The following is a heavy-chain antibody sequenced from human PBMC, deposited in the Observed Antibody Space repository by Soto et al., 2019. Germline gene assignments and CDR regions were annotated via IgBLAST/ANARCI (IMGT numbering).Heavy chain of an antibody. V-gene: IGHV3-30*04. CDR2: IPYDGRKK. Sequence: QVQLVESGGGVAQLGRPLGLSGAASGFTFGSYALNWVRKPPAKGLEWWPVIPYDGRKKFYRDSLKGRFTISRDNSKNTLYLQINSLTYEDTAVYYCARGDREDIAVVVGARPGEYGVDVWGQGTTVTVSS. CDR3: ARGDREDIAVVVGARPGEYGVDV. J-gene: IGHJ6*02. D-gene: IGHD2-15*01. CDR1: GFTFGSYA.